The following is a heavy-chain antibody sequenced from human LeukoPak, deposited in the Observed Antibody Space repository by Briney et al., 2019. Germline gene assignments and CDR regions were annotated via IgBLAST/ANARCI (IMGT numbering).Heavy chain of an antibody. V-gene: IGHV3-7*02. CDR3: ARGYCSSTSCIFDY. J-gene: IGHJ4*02. Sequence: GGSLRLSCAASGFTFSSYWMSWVRQAPGKGLEWVANIKQDGSGKYYVDSVKGRFTISRDNAKNSLYLQMNSLRAEDTAVYYCARGYCSSTSCIFDYWGQGTLVTVSS. CDR1: GFTFSSYW. D-gene: IGHD2-2*01. CDR2: IKQDGSGK.